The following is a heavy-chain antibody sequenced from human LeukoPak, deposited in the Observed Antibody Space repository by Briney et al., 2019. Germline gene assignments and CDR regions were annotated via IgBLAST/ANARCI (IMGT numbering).Heavy chain of an antibody. CDR1: GFTFSSYA. CDR2: ISGSGGST. J-gene: IGHJ4*02. CDR3: AKDQYYHDSSGYYGY. Sequence: GGSLRLSCAASGFTFSSYAMSWVRQAPGKGLEWVSAISGSGGSTYYADSVKGRFTISRDNSKNTLYLQMNSLRAEDTAVYYCAKDQYYHDSSGYYGYWGQGTLVTVSS. V-gene: IGHV3-23*01. D-gene: IGHD3-22*01.